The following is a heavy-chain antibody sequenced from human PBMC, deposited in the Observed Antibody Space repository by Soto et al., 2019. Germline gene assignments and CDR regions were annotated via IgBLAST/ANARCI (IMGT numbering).Heavy chain of an antibody. CDR2: INAGNGNT. CDR3: ARDASYDYVWGSYPYFDY. CDR1: GYTFTSYA. V-gene: IGHV1-3*01. D-gene: IGHD3-16*01. Sequence: VASVKVSCKASGYTFTSYAMHWVRQAPGQRLEWMGWINAGNGNTKYSQKFQGRVTITRDTSASTAYMELSSLRSEDTAVYYCARDASYDYVWGSYPYFDYWGQGTLVTVSS. J-gene: IGHJ4*02.